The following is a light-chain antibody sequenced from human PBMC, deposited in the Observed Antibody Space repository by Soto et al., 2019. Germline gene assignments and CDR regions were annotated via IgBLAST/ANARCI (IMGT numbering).Light chain of an antibody. CDR2: EDT. CDR1: SSDVGGYNY. CDR3: SSYAGRNNWAA. Sequence: SALTQPPSASGSPGQSVTISCTGTSSDVGGYNYVSWYQQHPGKAPKLIIYEDTKRPSGVPDRFTGSKSGNTASLTVSGLQAEDEADYYCSSYAGRNNWAAFGGGTKPTVL. V-gene: IGLV2-8*01. J-gene: IGLJ3*02.